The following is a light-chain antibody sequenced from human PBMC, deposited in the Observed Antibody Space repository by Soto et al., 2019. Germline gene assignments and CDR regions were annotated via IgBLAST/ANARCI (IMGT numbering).Light chain of an antibody. CDR1: QSVSSSY. Sequence: EIVLTQSPGTLSLSPGERATLSCRASQSVSSSYLAWYQQKPGQAPRLLIYGASSRATGIPDRFSGRGSRTDFTLTISRLEPEDFAVYYCQQYGSSPPYTFGQGTKLEIK. CDR3: QQYGSSPPYT. V-gene: IGKV3-20*01. J-gene: IGKJ2*01. CDR2: GAS.